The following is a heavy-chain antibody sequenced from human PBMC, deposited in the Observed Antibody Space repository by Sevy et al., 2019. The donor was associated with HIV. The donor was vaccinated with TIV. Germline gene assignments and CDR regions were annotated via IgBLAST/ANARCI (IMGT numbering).Heavy chain of an antibody. J-gene: IGHJ4*02. CDR3: ATGLPGEYVDCSSCYSDYFAY. CDR1: GYTLIEFS. D-gene: IGHD2-15*01. V-gene: IGHV1-24*01. Sequence: ASVKVSCKVSGYTLIEFSMHWVRQAPGKGLEWMGGFDPEDGETIYAQRFQGRVTMTEDTSTDTAYMELGILRSEDTAVYYCATGLPGEYVDCSSCYSDYFAYWGQGTLVTVSS. CDR2: FDPEDGET.